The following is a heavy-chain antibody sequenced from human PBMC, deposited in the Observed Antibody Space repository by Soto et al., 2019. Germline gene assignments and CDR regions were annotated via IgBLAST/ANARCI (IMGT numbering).Heavy chain of an antibody. CDR1: GFTFSSYS. CDR3: ARVFYSVAGTGGLDY. CDR2: ISISSSTI. D-gene: IGHD6-19*01. J-gene: IGHJ4*02. Sequence: EVQLVESGGGLVQPGGSLRLSCAASGFTFSSYSMNWVRQAPGKGLEWVSYISISSSTIYYADSVKGRFTISRDNAKNSLYLQMIRLRDEDTAVYYCARVFYSVAGTGGLDYWGQGTLVTVSS. V-gene: IGHV3-48*02.